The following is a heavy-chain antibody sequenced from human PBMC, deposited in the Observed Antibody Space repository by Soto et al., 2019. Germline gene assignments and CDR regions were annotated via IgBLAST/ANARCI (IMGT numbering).Heavy chain of an antibody. V-gene: IGHV4-39*01. J-gene: IGHJ4*02. CDR2: IYYSGNT. CDR3: ARLEGLATISYYFDF. Sequence: QLQLQESGPGLVKPSETLSLTCIVSGGSVSSSNYYWGWVRQSPGKGLEWIGSIYYSGNTYYNPSLEGRVTISVDKSNNEFSLKVISVTAADTAVYYCARLEGLATISYYFDFWGQGSLVTVSS. D-gene: IGHD3-9*01. CDR1: GGSVSSSNYY.